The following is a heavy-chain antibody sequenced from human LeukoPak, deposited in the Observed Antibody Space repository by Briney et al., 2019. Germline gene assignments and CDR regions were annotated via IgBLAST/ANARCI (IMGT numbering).Heavy chain of an antibody. D-gene: IGHD6-13*01. CDR3: ARHVTAAGSGWFDP. CDR1: GGSISSSSYY. V-gene: IGHV4-39*01. Sequence: SETLSLTCTVSGGSISSSSYYWGWIPQPPGKGLEWIGSIYYSGGTYYNPSLKSRVTISVDTSKNQFSLKLSSVTAADTAVYYCARHVTAAGSGWFDPWGQGTLVTVSS. CDR2: IYYSGGT. J-gene: IGHJ5*02.